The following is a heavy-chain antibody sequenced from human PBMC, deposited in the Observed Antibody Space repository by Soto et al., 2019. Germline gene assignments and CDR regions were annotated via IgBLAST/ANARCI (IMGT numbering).Heavy chain of an antibody. V-gene: IGHV3-7*05. J-gene: IGHJ5*02. Sequence: GGSLRLSCVGSGFNFSRYWMSWVRQAPGKGLEWVANIKQDGSEKKYVDSVKGRVTISRDNAKNSLHLQMNSLRAEDTAVYYCARVVFSGITIFGVVISPKDNWFDPWGQGTLVTVSS. D-gene: IGHD3-3*01. CDR3: ARVVFSGITIFGVVISPKDNWFDP. CDR2: IKQDGSEK. CDR1: GFNFSRYW.